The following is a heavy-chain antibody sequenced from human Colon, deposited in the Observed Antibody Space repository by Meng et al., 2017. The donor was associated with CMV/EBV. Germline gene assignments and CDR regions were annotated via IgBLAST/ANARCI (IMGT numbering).Heavy chain of an antibody. D-gene: IGHD2-21*01. CDR2: VYYSGFT. V-gene: IGHV4-34*01. Sequence: SETLSLTCAVYGGSFSGYYWSWIRQPPGKGLEWIGSVYYSGFTYYNPSLLSRVTVSIDRSKNQFSLRLSSVTAADTAVYHCARDRHSEVVIALRGTFDIWGQGTKVTVSS. CDR3: ARDRHSEVVIALRGTFDI. CDR1: GGSFSGYY. J-gene: IGHJ3*02.